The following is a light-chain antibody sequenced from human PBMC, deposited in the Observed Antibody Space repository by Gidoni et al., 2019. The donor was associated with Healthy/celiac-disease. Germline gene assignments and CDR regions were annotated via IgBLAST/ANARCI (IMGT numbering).Light chain of an antibody. CDR2: DNN. CDR1: SSNIGNNY. V-gene: IGLV1-51*01. J-gene: IGLJ2*01. Sequence: QSVFTPPPSASAPPAQKVTPHCSGSSSNIGNNYVSGDQQLPGPAPKLLIYDNNKRPSGIPDRFSGSKSGTSATLGSTGLQTGDEADYYCGTWDSSLSAVVFGGGTKLTVL. CDR3: GTWDSSLSAVV.